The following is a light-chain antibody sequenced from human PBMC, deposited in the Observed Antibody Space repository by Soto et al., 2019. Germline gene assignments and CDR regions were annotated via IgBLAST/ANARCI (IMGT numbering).Light chain of an antibody. V-gene: IGLV2-14*01. Sequence: QSALTQPASVSGSPGQSITISCTGTSSDVGDYDFVSWYQQHPGKAPRLIIYDVVNRPSGVSNRFAGFKSGNTASLPISGLQADDESDYYCCSHPYTNTHVVFGGGTKVTVL. CDR3: CSHPYTNTHVV. CDR2: DVV. CDR1: SSDVGDYDF. J-gene: IGLJ2*01.